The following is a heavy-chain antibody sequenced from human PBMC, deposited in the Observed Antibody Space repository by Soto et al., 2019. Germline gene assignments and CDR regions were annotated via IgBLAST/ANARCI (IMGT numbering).Heavy chain of an antibody. CDR3: ARDVPHNWFDS. D-gene: IGHD3-10*02. Sequence: EVQLVESGGGLVQPGGSLRLSCEASRGAFGDYWMNWVRQAPGKGLVIYADSVKGRFTASRDNAKNMVFLQMNSLRVEDTAVSYCARDVPHNWFDSWGQGTLVTVSS. CDR1: RGAFGDYW. V-gene: IGHV3-74*01. J-gene: IGHJ5*01.